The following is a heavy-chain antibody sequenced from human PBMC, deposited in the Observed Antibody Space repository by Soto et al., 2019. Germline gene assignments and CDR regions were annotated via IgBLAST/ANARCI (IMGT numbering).Heavy chain of an antibody. CDR2: ISYDGSNK. V-gene: IGHV3-30*18. CDR3: AKCDRKSHGYHYGMDG. J-gene: IGHJ6*02. CDR1: GFTFSRYG. Sequence: GGSLRLSCAASGFTFSRYGMHWVRQAPGKGLEWVAVISYDGSNKYYVDSVKGRFTISRDNSKNTLYLQMNSLRGEDTAVYYCAKCDRKSHGYHYGMDGWGQGITVTVAS.